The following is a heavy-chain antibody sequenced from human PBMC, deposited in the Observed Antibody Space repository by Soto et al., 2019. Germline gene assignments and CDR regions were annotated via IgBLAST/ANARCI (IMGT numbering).Heavy chain of an antibody. CDR2: ISSSSSTI. CDR3: ARDWRNYGSYGDRLKYYYYGMDV. Sequence: PGGSLRLSCAASGFTFSSYSMNWVRQAPGKGLEWVSYISSSSSTIYYADSVKGRFTISRDNAKNSLYLQMNSLRAEDTAVYYCARDWRNYGSYGDRLKYYYYGMDVWGQGTKVTVSS. J-gene: IGHJ6*02. D-gene: IGHD1-7*01. V-gene: IGHV3-48*01. CDR1: GFTFSSYS.